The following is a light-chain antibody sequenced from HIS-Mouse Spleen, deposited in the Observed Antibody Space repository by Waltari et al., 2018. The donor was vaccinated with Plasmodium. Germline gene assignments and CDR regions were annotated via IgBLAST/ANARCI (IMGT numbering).Light chain of an antibody. CDR3: CSYAGSYTFEV. CDR2: DVS. V-gene: IGLV2-11*01. Sequence: QSALTPPRSVSGSPGQSVTISCTGTSSDVGGYNYVSWYQQHPGQAPKLMIYDVSKRPSGVPDRFSGSKSGNTASLTISGLQAEDEAEYYCCSYAGSYTFEVFGGGTKLTVL. J-gene: IGLJ2*01. CDR1: SSDVGGYNY.